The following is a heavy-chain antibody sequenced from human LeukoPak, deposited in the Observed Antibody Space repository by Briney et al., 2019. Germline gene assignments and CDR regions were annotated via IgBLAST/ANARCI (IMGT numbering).Heavy chain of an antibody. CDR1: GFTFRSYA. D-gene: IGHD2-2*02. CDR2: ISGSGGST. V-gene: IGHV3-23*01. Sequence: GGSLRLSCAASGFTFRSYAMSWVRQAPGKGLEWVSAISGSGGSTYYADSVKGRFTISRDDSKNTLYLQMNSLRAEDTAVYYCAKDSTAKKDIVVVPAAIHSWGINWFDPWGQGTLVTVSS. CDR3: AKDSTAKKDIVVVPAAIHSWGINWFDP. J-gene: IGHJ5*02.